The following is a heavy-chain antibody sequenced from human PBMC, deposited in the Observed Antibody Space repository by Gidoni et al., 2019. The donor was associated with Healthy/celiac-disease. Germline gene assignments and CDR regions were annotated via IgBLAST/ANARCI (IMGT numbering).Heavy chain of an antibody. D-gene: IGHD5-18*01. J-gene: IGHJ4*02. CDR2: IYYSGST. CDR1: GGSISSSSYY. Sequence: QLQLQESGPGLVKPSETLSLTCTVSGGSISSSSYYWGWIRQPPGKGLEWIGSIYYSGSTYYNPSLKSRVTISVDTSKNQFSLKLSSVTAADTAVYYCARLIGYGRYYFDYWGQGTLVTVSS. V-gene: IGHV4-39*01. CDR3: ARLIGYGRYYFDY.